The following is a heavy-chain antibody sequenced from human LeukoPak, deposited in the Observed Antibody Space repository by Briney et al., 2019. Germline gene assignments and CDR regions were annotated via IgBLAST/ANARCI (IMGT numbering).Heavy chain of an antibody. D-gene: IGHD3-9*01. CDR2: INPSSGRT. J-gene: IGHJ4*02. V-gene: IGHV1-46*01. CDR1: GYTFTSYY. Sequence: ASVKVSCKASGYTFTSYYVHWVRQAPGQGLEWMGLINPSSGRTSYAHTFQGRLTMTRYTSTSTVYMELSGLRSEDTAMYYCTRWGYNLLTGYVHPEGNYWGQGTLVTVSS. CDR3: TRWGYNLLTGYVHPEGNY.